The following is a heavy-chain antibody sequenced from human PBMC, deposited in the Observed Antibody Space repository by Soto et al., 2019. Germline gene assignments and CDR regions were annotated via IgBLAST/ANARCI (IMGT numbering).Heavy chain of an antibody. CDR1: GDSISNSRW. J-gene: IGHJ3*01. D-gene: IGHD6-19*01. CDR3: AYSTGWYRHDV. Sequence: QVPLQESGPGLVKPSGTLSLTCAVSGDSISNSRWWTWVCQPPGKGLEWIGDIFHSGDTNYNPSLKSRVFISVDKSQNQFSLKVSSVTAADTAVYYCAYSTGWYRHDVWGQGTLVTVSS. V-gene: IGHV4-4*02. CDR2: IFHSGDT.